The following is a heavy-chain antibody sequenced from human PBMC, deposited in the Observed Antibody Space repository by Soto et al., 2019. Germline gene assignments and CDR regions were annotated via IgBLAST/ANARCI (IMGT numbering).Heavy chain of an antibody. D-gene: IGHD2-8*01. CDR2: IFHSGNT. Sequence: QVQLQESGPGLVKPSGTLSLTCAVSSGSIDTPNWWSWVRQPPGKGLEWIGEIFHSGNTYYNPSLASRVTISVDTSKNQFSLNLRSVTAADTAVYYCARRTWGMDVWGQGTTVTVSS. CDR1: SGSIDTPNW. V-gene: IGHV4-4*02. J-gene: IGHJ6*02. CDR3: ARRTWGMDV.